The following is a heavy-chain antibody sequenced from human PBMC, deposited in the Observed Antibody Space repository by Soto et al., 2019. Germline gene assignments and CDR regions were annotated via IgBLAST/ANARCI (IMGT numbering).Heavy chain of an antibody. CDR2: IYSGGST. D-gene: IGHD3-22*01. CDR1: GFTVSSNY. V-gene: IGHV3-53*01. J-gene: IGHJ1*01. Sequence: GGSLRLSCTSSGFTVSSNYMSWVRQAPGKGLEWVSVIYSGGSTYYADSVKGRFTISRDNSKNTLYLQMNSLRAEDTAVYYCARDRVESGYPEYFQHWGQGTLVTVSS. CDR3: ARDRVESGYPEYFQH.